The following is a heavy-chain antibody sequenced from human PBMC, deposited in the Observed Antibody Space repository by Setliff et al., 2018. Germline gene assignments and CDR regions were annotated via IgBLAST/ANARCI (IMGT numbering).Heavy chain of an antibody. CDR2: ISRGATTT. CDR3: AKDRQPDGRWDIDY. V-gene: IGHV3-11*01. D-gene: IGHD1-26*01. Sequence: GSLRLSCAASGFIFSDYYMSWIRQTPGKGLEWVAYISRGATTTYYTDSVKGRFTISRDDGKNSLYLQMNSLRADDTAVYFCAKDRQPDGRWDIDYWGQGTLVTVSS. J-gene: IGHJ4*02. CDR1: GFIFSDYY.